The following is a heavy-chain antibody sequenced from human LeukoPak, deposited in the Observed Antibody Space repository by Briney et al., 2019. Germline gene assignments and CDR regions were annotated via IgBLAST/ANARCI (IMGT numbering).Heavy chain of an antibody. V-gene: IGHV3-48*01. CDR2: ISSSSSTI. CDR3: TRGTWAPFDY. Sequence: PGGSLRLSCAASGFTFSSYSMNWVRQAPGKGLEWVSYISSSSSTIYYADSVKGRFTISRDNAKNSLYLQMNSLRPDDTALYYCTRGTWAPFDYWGQGALVTVSS. D-gene: IGHD7-27*01. CDR1: GFTFSSYS. J-gene: IGHJ4*02.